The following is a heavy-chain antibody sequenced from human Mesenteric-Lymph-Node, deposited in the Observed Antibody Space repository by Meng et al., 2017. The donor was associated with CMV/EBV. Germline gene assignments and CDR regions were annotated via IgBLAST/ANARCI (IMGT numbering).Heavy chain of an antibody. D-gene: IGHD6-13*01. V-gene: IGHV3-23*01. Sequence: GESLKISCAASGFTFSSYGMHWVRQAPGKGLEWVSAISGSGGSTYYADSVKGRFTISRDNSKNTLYLQINSLKAEDTAVYYCARGSQAAAGIVYWGQGTLVTVSS. CDR1: GFTFSSYG. J-gene: IGHJ4*02. CDR3: ARGSQAAAGIVY. CDR2: ISGSGGST.